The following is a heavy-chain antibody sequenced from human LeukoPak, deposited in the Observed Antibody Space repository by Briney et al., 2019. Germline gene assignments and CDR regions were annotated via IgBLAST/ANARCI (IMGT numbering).Heavy chain of an antibody. CDR1: GFTSSSYA. Sequence: GSLRLSCAASGFTSSSYAMSWVRQAPGKGLEWVSAISGSGGSTFYADSVKGRFTISRDNSKNTLYLQMNSLRAEDTAVYYCAKSDRYCSSTSCYPLYYYYGMDVWGQGTTVTVSS. D-gene: IGHD2-2*01. CDR2: ISGSGGST. J-gene: IGHJ6*02. V-gene: IGHV3-23*01. CDR3: AKSDRYCSSTSCYPLYYYYGMDV.